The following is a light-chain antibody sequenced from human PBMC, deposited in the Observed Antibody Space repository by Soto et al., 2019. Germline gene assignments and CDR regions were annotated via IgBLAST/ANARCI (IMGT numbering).Light chain of an antibody. CDR3: LQDDAYPLT. CDR1: QDIRHD. Sequence: AIQMTQSPSSLSASVGDRVTITCRASQDIRHDLGWYQQKPGKAPKLLIYSASTLHSGVPSRFSGTGSGTDFTLPISSLQPEDFATYYCLQDDAYPLTFGGGTKVEIK. J-gene: IGKJ4*01. CDR2: SAS. V-gene: IGKV1-6*01.